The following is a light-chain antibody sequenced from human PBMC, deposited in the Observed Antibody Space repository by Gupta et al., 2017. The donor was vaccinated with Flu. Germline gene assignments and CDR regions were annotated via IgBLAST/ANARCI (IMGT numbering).Light chain of an antibody. CDR2: RNN. Sequence: TATLTCTGNSNNVGDQGATWLQQHQGHPPKLLSYRNNNRPSGISERFSASRSGDTAFLTITGLQPEDEADYYCSAWDNSLTTQLFGGGTKLTVL. CDR1: SNNVGDQG. J-gene: IGLJ3*02. V-gene: IGLV10-54*04. CDR3: SAWDNSLTTQL.